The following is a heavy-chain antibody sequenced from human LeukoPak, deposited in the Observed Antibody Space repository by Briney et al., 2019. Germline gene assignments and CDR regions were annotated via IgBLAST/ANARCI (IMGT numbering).Heavy chain of an antibody. V-gene: IGHV3-23*01. D-gene: IGHD3-22*01. CDR3: GIRDTSDYYVF. J-gene: IGHJ4*02. Sequence: GGSLRLSCTSSGFTFRTYAFSWVRQAPGKGLEWVSATGSNGVTYYADSVKGRFTISRDNSKNALYLQMNGLRADDTAVYYCGIRDTSDYYVFWGQGTLVTVSS. CDR1: GFTFRTYA. CDR2: TGSNGVT.